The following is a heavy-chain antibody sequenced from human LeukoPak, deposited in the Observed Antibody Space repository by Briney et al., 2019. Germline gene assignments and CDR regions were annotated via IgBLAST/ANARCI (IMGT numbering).Heavy chain of an antibody. V-gene: IGHV5-51*01. Sequence: GAALQISCKGSGYSFTSYWIGWVRHMPGKGLEWMGIIYPGDSDTRYSPSFQGQVTISADKSISTAYLQWSSLNASESARYYFVRKTSYGMDGWGQGSTVTVSS. CDR3: VRKTSYGMDG. CDR1: GYSFTSYW. D-gene: IGHD3-9*01. J-gene: IGHJ6*02. CDR2: IYPGDSDT.